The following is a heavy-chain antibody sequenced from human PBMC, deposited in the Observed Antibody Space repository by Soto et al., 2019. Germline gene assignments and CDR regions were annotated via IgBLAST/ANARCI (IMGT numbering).Heavy chain of an antibody. CDR3: AKDLRATTSRGVFDI. Sequence: GGSLRLSCAASGFTFSSYAMSWVRQAPGKGLEWVSGISGSGGSTYYADSVKGRFTISRDNSKNTLYLQMNSLRDEDTAVYYCAKDLRATTSRGVFDIWGQGTMVTVSS. CDR2: ISGSGGST. CDR1: GFTFSSYA. J-gene: IGHJ3*02. D-gene: IGHD5-12*01. V-gene: IGHV3-23*01.